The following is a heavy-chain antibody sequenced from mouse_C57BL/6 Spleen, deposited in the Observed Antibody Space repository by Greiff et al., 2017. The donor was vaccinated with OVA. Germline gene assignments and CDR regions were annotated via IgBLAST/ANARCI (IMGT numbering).Heavy chain of an antibody. Sequence: QVQLKQSGAELARPGASVKLSCKASGYTFTSYGISWVKQRTGQGLEWIGEIYPRSGNTYYNEKFKGKATLTADKSSSTAYMELRSLTSEDSAVYFCARRRITTVVASFDYWGQGTTLTVSS. D-gene: IGHD1-1*01. CDR1: GYTFTSYG. J-gene: IGHJ2*01. CDR3: ARRRITTVVASFDY. CDR2: IYPRSGNT. V-gene: IGHV1-81*01.